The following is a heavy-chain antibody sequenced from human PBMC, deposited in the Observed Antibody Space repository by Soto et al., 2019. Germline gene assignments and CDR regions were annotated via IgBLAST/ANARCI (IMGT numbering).Heavy chain of an antibody. D-gene: IGHD4-17*01. Sequence: PVGSLRLSCAASGFTFSSYSMNWVRQAPGKGLEWVSSISSSSSYIYYADSVKGRFTISRDNAKNSLYLQMNSLRAEDTAVYYCARDRLTGNDYGGNSGPSDYWGQGTLVTVSS. CDR2: ISSSSSYI. J-gene: IGHJ4*02. CDR1: GFTFSSYS. V-gene: IGHV3-21*01. CDR3: ARDRLTGNDYGGNSGPSDY.